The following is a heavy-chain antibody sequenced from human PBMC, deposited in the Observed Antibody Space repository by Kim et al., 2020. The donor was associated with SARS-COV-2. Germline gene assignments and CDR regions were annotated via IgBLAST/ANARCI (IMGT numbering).Heavy chain of an antibody. Sequence: SETLSLTCTVSGGSISSITYYWGWIRQSPGKGLEWIGSIYYSGSTSYNPSLKSRVTISVDTSKNQFSLKLNSVTAADTAVYYCARLESCSGGGCYPTPTIDYWGQGTLVTVSS. CDR3: ARLESCSGGGCYPTPTIDY. D-gene: IGHD2-15*01. CDR2: IYYSGST. J-gene: IGHJ4*02. V-gene: IGHV4-39*01. CDR1: GGSISSITYY.